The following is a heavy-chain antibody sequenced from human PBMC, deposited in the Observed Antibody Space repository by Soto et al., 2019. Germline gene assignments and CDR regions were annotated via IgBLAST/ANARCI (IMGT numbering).Heavy chain of an antibody. CDR2: ISSSSSYT. J-gene: IGHJ5*02. D-gene: IGHD3-9*01. CDR1: GFTFSDYY. CDR3: ARDPGWGDILTGQRFDP. Sequence: QVQLVESGGGLVKPGGSLRLSCAASGFTFSDYYMSWIRQAPGKGLEWVSYISSSSSYTNYADSVKGRFTNSRDNAKNSLYRQMNGLRGEDTAVYCCARDPGWGDILTGQRFDPWVQGTLVTVSS. V-gene: IGHV3-11*05.